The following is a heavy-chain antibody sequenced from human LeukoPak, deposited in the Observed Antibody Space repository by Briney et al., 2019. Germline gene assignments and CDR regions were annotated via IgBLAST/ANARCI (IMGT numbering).Heavy chain of an antibody. Sequence: ASVKVSCKVSGYTFTSYYMHWVRQAPGQGLEWMGLINPSGGSTSYAQKFQGRVTMTRDMSTSTVYMELSSLRSEDTAVYYCAKVDPWDYFDYWGQGTLVTVSS. D-gene: IGHD1-26*01. CDR2: INPSGGST. J-gene: IGHJ4*02. CDR3: AKVDPWDYFDY. CDR1: GYTFTSYY. V-gene: IGHV1-46*01.